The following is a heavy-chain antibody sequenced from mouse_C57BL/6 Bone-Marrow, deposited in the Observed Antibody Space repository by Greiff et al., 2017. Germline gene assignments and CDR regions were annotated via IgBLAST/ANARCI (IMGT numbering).Heavy chain of an antibody. V-gene: IGHV5-6*01. CDR3: ARQNYNTHY. J-gene: IGHJ2*01. CDR1: GFTFSSYG. Sequence: EVKLQESGGDLVKPGGSLKLSCAASGFTFSSYGMSWVRQTPDKRLEWVATISSGGSYTYYPDSVKGRFTISRDNAKNTLYLQMSSLKSEDTALYYCARQNYNTHYWGQGTTLTVSS. D-gene: IGHD1-3*01. CDR2: ISSGGSYT.